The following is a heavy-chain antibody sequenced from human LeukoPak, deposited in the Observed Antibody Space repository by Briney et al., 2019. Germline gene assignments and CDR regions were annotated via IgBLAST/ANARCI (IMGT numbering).Heavy chain of an antibody. CDR3: TKWGPTGYFDC. J-gene: IGHJ4*02. CDR2: INGNGRNT. CDR1: GFTFSSYA. D-gene: IGHD3-16*01. Sequence: QSGGSLRLSCAASGFTFSSYAMSWVRQTPGKGIEWVSAINGNGRNTYYADSVKGRCTISRDNSKNTLYLHMNGLRAEDTAMYYCTKWGPTGYFDCWGQGSLVTVSS. V-gene: IGHV3-23*01.